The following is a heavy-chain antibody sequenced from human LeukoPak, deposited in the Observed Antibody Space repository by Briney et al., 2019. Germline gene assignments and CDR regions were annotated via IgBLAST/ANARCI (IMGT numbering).Heavy chain of an antibody. D-gene: IGHD2-21*02. CDR1: GFTFSDYW. CDR2: IYYSGST. J-gene: IGHJ5*02. V-gene: IGHV4-59*01. CDR3: ARTLYCGGDCP. Sequence: GSLRLSCAASGFTFSDYWMSWVRQAPGKGLEWIGYIYYSGSTNYNPSLKSRVTMSVDTSKNQFSLKLSSVTAADTAVYYCARTLYCGGDCPWGQGTLVTVSS.